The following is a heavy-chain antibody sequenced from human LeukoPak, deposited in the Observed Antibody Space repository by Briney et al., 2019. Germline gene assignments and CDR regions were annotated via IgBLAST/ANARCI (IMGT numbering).Heavy chain of an antibody. D-gene: IGHD2-2*01. CDR2: ISYDGSNK. Sequence: PGGSLRLSCAASGFTFSSYGIHWVRRAPGKGLEWVAVISYDGSNKYYADSVKGRFTISRDNSKNTLYLQMNSLRAEDTAVYYCARDEGLVVVPAAYWYFDLWGRGTLVTVSS. CDR1: GFTFSSYG. V-gene: IGHV3-30*03. J-gene: IGHJ2*01. CDR3: ARDEGLVVVPAAYWYFDL.